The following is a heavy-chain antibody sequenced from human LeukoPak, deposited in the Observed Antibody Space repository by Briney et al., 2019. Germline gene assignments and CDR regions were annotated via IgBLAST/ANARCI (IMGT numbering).Heavy chain of an antibody. D-gene: IGHD4-23*01. Sequence: GESLKISCKGSGYRFTSEWIGWVRQMPGKGLEWMGIIYPGDSDIRYSPSFQGQVTISADKYISTAHLQWSSLKASDTAIYYCARLRTDYGGQYFLDYWGQGTLVTVSS. V-gene: IGHV5-51*01. CDR2: IYPGDSDI. CDR1: GYRFTSEW. J-gene: IGHJ4*02. CDR3: ARLRTDYGGQYFLDY.